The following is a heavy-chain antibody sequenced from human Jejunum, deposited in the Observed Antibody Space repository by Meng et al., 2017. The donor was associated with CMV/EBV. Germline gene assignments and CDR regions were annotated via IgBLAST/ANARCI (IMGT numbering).Heavy chain of an antibody. CDR3: TRDVQYSCYS. D-gene: IGHD3-22*01. V-gene: IGHV3-23*01. CDR1: GFSFGDYG. J-gene: IGHJ5*02. Sequence: LSCAASGFSFGDYGMSWVRQAPGKGLEWVSAITDSGGTTYYADSVKGRFTISRDNSENMLYLQMNSLRAEDTAVYYCTRDVQYSCYSWGQGTLVTVSS. CDR2: ITDSGGTT.